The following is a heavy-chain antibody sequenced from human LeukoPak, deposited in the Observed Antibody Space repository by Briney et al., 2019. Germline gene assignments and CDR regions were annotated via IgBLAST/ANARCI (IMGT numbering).Heavy chain of an antibody. J-gene: IGHJ5*02. D-gene: IGHD2-2*01. V-gene: IGHV1-69*06. Sequence: SVKVSCKTSGYTFTGSYVHWVRQAPGQGLEWMGRIIPIFGTANYAQKFQGRVTITADKSTSTAYMELSSLRSEDTAVYYCAREGRYCSSTSCYLGLVWFDPWGQGTLVTVSS. CDR3: AREGRYCSSTSCYLGLVWFDP. CDR1: GYTFTGSY. CDR2: IIPIFGTA.